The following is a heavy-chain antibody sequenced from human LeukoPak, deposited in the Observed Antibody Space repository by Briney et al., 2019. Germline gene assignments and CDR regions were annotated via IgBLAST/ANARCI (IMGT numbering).Heavy chain of an antibody. Sequence: PGGSLRLSCAASGFTFSSYTMNWVRQAPGKGLEWVSIISAGSSHIYYADSVKGRFTISRDDAKNSLYLQMNSLRAEDTAVYYCARDYSSSSLRVMDYYYMDVWGKGTTVTVSS. CDR1: GFTFSSYT. D-gene: IGHD6-6*01. V-gene: IGHV3-21*01. CDR3: ARDYSSSSLRVMDYYYMDV. J-gene: IGHJ6*03. CDR2: ISAGSSHI.